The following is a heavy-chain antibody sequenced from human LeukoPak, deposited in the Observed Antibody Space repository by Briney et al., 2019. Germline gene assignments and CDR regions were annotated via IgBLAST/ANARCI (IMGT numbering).Heavy chain of an antibody. CDR2: ITGTHAT. CDR3: ARHDYRDSVDY. Sequence: GGSLRLSCAASGFTFSASPMHWVRQASGKGLEWVGRITGTHATAYSATVKGRFTISRDDSKYTTYLQMNSLRAEDTAVYYCARHDYRDSVDYWGQGTLVTVSS. V-gene: IGHV3-73*01. D-gene: IGHD4-17*01. CDR1: GFTFSASP. J-gene: IGHJ4*02.